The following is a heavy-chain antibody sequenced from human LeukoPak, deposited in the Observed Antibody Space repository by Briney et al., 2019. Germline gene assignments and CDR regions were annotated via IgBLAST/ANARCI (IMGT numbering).Heavy chain of an antibody. V-gene: IGHV3-53*05. CDR2: IYSGGST. CDR1: GFTVSSNY. Sequence: GGSLRLSCAASGFTVSSNYMSWVRQAPGKGLEWVSVIYSGGSTYYADSVKGRFTISRDNSKNTLYLQMNSLRAEDTAVYYCAKDARLRLDYFDYWGQGTLVTVSS. J-gene: IGHJ4*02. CDR3: AKDARLRLDYFDY. D-gene: IGHD5-12*01.